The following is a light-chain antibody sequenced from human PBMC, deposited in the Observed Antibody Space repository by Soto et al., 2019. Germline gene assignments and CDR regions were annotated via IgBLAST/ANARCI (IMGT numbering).Light chain of an antibody. CDR1: SNDFGGYNY. CDR2: EVS. CDR3: SSYTSSSTYV. V-gene: IGLV2-14*01. Sequence: QSVLTQPASVSGSPGQSITISCTGTSNDFGGYNYVSWYQQHPGKAPKLMIYEVSNWPSGVSGRFSGSKSGNTASLTISGLQAEDEADYYCSSYTSSSTYVFGTGTKATVL. J-gene: IGLJ1*01.